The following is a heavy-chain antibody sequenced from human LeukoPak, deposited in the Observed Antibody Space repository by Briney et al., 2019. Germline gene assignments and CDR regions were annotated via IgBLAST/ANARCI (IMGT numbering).Heavy chain of an antibody. CDR2: INPNSGGT. CDR1: GYTLTGYY. CDR3: ARTYTVTAPYFDY. Sequence: ASVKVSCKASGYTLTGYYMHWVRQAPGQGLEWMGWINPNSGGTNYARKFQGRVTMTRDTSISTAYMELGRLTSDDTAVYYCARTYTVTAPYFDYWGQGTLVTVSS. V-gene: IGHV1-2*02. J-gene: IGHJ4*02. D-gene: IGHD4-17*01.